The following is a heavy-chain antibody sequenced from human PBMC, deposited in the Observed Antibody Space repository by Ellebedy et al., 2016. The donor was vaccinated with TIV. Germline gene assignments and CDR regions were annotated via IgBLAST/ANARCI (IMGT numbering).Heavy chain of an antibody. CDR2: IYPGDSDT. J-gene: IGHJ4*02. CDR3: ARHGGYSGYDWGGDFDY. D-gene: IGHD5-12*01. Sequence: GESLKISXKGSGYSFTSYWIGWVRQMPGKGLEWMGIIYPGDSDTRYSPSFQGQVTISADKSISTAYLQWSSLKASDTAMYYCARHGGYSGYDWGGDFDYWGQGTLVTVSS. CDR1: GYSFTSYW. V-gene: IGHV5-51*01.